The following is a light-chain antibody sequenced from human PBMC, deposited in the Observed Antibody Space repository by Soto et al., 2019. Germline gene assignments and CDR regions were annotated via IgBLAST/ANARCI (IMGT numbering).Light chain of an antibody. J-gene: IGKJ4*01. V-gene: IGKV3-20*01. CDR1: QNVNNNF. CDR2: GVS. Sequence: EIVMTQSPRTLSLSPGERATLSCRASQNVNNNFVAWYQQKPGQAPSLLIYGVSDRATGVPDRFSGSGSGTDFTLTISRLEPEDFAVYYCQQHGASITFGGGTRVENK. CDR3: QQHGASIT.